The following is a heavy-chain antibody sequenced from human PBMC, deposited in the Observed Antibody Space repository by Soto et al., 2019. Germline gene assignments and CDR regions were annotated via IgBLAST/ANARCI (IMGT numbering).Heavy chain of an antibody. Sequence: PGGSLRLSCAASGFTSSSYGISWVRQAAGKGLEWVAALSSSGTTTYYADSVKGRFTISRDNSKNTLYLQMDSLRVEDTAVYYCGGDAISVRGVPDEYWGQGTPVTVSS. CDR2: LSSSGTTT. D-gene: IGHD3-10*02. J-gene: IGHJ4*02. V-gene: IGHV3-23*01. CDR1: GFTSSSYG. CDR3: GGDAISVRGVPDEY.